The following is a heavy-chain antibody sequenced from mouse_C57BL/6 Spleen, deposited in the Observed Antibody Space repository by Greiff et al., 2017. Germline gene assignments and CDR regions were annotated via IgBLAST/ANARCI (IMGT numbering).Heavy chain of an antibody. D-gene: IGHD4-1*01. J-gene: IGHJ3*01. Sequence: DVMLVESGGGLVKPGGSLKLSCAASGFTFSSYAMSWVRQTPEKRLEWVATISDGGSYTYYPDNVKGRLTISRDNAKNNLYLQMSHLKSEDTAMYYCARGLGRPWFAYWGQGTLVTVSA. CDR3: ARGLGRPWFAY. V-gene: IGHV5-4*03. CDR1: GFTFSSYA. CDR2: ISDGGSYT.